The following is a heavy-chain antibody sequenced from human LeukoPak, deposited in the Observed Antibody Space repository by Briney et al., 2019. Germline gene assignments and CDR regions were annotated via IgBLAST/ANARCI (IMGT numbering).Heavy chain of an antibody. CDR1: GFPVSSNY. Sequence: GGSLRLSCAASGFPVSSNYMSWVRQAPGKGLEGVSVIYSGGSTYYTDSVKGRFTISRDNSKNTLYLQMNSLRAEDTAVYYCARDGRGYGSGSYDYWGQGTLVTVSS. J-gene: IGHJ4*02. V-gene: IGHV3-66*01. CDR3: ARDGRGYGSGSYDY. D-gene: IGHD3-10*01. CDR2: IYSGGST.